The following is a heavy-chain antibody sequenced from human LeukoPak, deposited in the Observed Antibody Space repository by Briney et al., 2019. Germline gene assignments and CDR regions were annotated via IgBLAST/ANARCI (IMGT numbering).Heavy chain of an antibody. CDR2: VSNDGSNQ. Sequence: GRSLRLSCAASGFTFTYYAMHWVRQAPGKGLEWVSVVSNDGSNQDYTDSVKGRFIISRDDSKSTGYLQMNSLRVDDTAMYYCARGPDPVVRGPRRAFDLWGQGTMVTVSS. J-gene: IGHJ3*01. V-gene: IGHV3-30-3*01. CDR1: GFTFTYYA. D-gene: IGHD3-10*01. CDR3: ARGPDPVVRGPRRAFDL.